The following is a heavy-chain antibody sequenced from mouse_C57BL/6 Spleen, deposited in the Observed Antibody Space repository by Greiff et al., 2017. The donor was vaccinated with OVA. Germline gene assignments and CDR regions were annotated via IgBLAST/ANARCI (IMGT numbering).Heavy chain of an antibody. CDR3: ARKGIYYGKGGIGDY. Sequence: QVQLQQSGPELVKPGASVKLSCKASGYTFTSYWMHWVKQRPGQGLEWIGNINPSNGGTNYNEKFKSKATLTVDKSSSTAYMQLSSLTSEDSAVYYCARKGIYYGKGGIGDYWGQGTSVTVSS. CDR2: INPSNGGT. D-gene: IGHD2-1*01. V-gene: IGHV1-53*01. J-gene: IGHJ4*01. CDR1: GYTFTSYW.